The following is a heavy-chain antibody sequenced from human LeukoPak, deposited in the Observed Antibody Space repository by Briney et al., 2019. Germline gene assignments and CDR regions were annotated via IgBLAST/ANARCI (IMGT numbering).Heavy chain of an antibody. CDR1: GFPFSSYW. J-gene: IGHJ5*02. Sequence: GGSLTLSCAASGFPFSSYWMSWVRQAPGKGRDWVARIKQDGSEKYYVDSVKGRFTISRDNAKNSLYLQMNSLRAEDTAVYYCARGHSSSPNWFDPWGQGTLVTVSS. CDR3: ARGHSSSPNWFDP. CDR2: IKQDGSEK. V-gene: IGHV3-7*04. D-gene: IGHD6-13*01.